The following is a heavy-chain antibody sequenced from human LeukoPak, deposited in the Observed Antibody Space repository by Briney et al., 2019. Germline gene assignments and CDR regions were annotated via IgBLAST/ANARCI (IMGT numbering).Heavy chain of an antibody. D-gene: IGHD2-2*01. Sequence: GXXKSKTDGGTTDYAAPVKGRFTISRDDSKNTLYLQMNSLKTEDTAVYYCTTGYCSSTSCYDWGQGTLVTVSS. V-gene: IGHV3-15*01. CDR3: TTGYCSSTSCYD. CDR2: XKSKTDGGTT. J-gene: IGHJ4*02.